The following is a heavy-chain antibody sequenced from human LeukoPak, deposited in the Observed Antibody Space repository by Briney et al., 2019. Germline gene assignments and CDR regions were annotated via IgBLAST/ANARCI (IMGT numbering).Heavy chain of an antibody. CDR2: INHSGST. CDR3: ASTTFGVVMGYYYYYMDV. CDR1: GGSFSGYY. D-gene: IGHD3-3*01. J-gene: IGHJ6*03. Sequence: PSETLSLTCAVYGGSFSGYYWSWIRQPPGKGLEWIGEINHSGSTNYNPSLKSRVTISVDTSKNQFSLKLSSVTAADPAVYYCASTTFGVVMGYYYYYMDVWGKGTTVTVSS. V-gene: IGHV4-34*01.